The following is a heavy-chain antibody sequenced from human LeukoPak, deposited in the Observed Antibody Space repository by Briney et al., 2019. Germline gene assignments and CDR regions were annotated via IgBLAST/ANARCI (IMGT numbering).Heavy chain of an antibody. V-gene: IGHV3-21*04. CDR3: ARLGYYYETTSTLGDI. D-gene: IGHD3-22*01. J-gene: IGHJ3*02. Sequence: GSLKLSCAASGFAFSSYTMNWVRQAPGKGLDWVSSITSTSGDIYYADSVKGRFTISRDNAKNSLFLQMNSLRTEDTAVYYCARLGYYYETTSTLGDIWGQGTTVTVSS. CDR1: GFAFSSYT. CDR2: ITSTSGDI.